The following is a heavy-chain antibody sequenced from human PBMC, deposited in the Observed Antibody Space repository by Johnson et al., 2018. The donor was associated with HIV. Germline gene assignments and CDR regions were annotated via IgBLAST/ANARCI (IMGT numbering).Heavy chain of an antibody. V-gene: IGHV3-7*05. Sequence: EVQLVESGGGLVQPGGSLRLSCAVSGFTFSSYWMTWVRQAPGKGLEWVANIKQDGSEKQYVDSLKGRFPISRDNAKNSLYLQMHSLGVEDTAVYYCARDESYRKYALTALDIWGQGTMVIVSS. CDR1: GFTFSSYW. D-gene: IGHD1-14*01. J-gene: IGHJ3*02. CDR2: IKQDGSEK. CDR3: ARDESYRKYALTALDI.